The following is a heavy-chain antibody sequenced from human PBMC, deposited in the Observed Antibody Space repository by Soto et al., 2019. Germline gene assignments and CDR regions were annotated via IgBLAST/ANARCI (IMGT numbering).Heavy chain of an antibody. V-gene: IGHV4-34*01. CDR3: ARGRGVGYFDWLLLHY. CDR1: GGSFSGYY. J-gene: IGHJ4*02. CDR2: INHSGST. D-gene: IGHD3-9*01. Sequence: SETLSLTCAVYGGSFSGYYWSWIRQPPGKGLEWIGEINHSGSTNYNPSLKSRVTSSVDTSKNQFSLKLSSVTAADTAVYYCARGRGVGYFDWLLLHYWGQGTLVTVSS.